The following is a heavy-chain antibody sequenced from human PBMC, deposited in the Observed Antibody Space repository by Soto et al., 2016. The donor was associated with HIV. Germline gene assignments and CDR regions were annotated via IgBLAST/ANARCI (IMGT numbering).Heavy chain of an antibody. J-gene: IGHJ4*02. Sequence: EVQLVESGGGLVQPGRSLRLSCASSGFTFDDYAMHWVRQAPGKGLEWVSGISWNSGTISYADSVKGRFTISRDNAKNSLYLQMNSLRVEDTAFYYCVKDNSGWYYFDYWGQGTLVTVSS. D-gene: IGHD6-19*01. CDR2: ISWNSGTI. CDR3: VKDNSGWYYFDY. CDR1: GFTFDDYA. V-gene: IGHV3-9*01.